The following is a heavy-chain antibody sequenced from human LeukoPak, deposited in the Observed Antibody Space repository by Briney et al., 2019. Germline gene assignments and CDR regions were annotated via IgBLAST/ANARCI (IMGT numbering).Heavy chain of an antibody. V-gene: IGHV1-69*02. J-gene: IGHJ4*02. CDR3: ARLGPGYYDFWSGYYY. CDR2: IIPILGIA. CDR1: GGTFISYT. D-gene: IGHD3-3*01. Sequence: SXKVSCKASGGTFISYTISWVRQAPGQGLEWMGRIIPILGIANYAQKFQGRVTITADKSKSTAYMELGSLRSEDTAVYYCARLGPGYYDFWSGYYYWGQGTLVTVSS.